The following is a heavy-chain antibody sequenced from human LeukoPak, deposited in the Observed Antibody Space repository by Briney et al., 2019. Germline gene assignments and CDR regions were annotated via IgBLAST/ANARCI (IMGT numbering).Heavy chain of an antibody. CDR3: ARDSGSSPLDY. J-gene: IGHJ4*02. CDR2: ISSSGSTI. CDR1: GFTFSSYE. V-gene: IGHV3-48*03. Sequence: GGSLRLSCAASGFTFSSYEMNWVRQAPGKGLERVSYISSSGSTIYYADSVKGRFTISRDNAKNSLYLQMNSLRAEDTAVYYCARDSGSSPLDYWGQGTLVTVSS. D-gene: IGHD1-26*01.